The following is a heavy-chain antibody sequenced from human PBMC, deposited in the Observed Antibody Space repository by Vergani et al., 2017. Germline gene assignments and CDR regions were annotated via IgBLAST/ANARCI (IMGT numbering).Heavy chain of an antibody. CDR3: AKLTVTSPYFDY. CDR2: ISYDGSNK. D-gene: IGHD4-11*01. J-gene: IGHJ4*02. Sequence: QVQLVESGGGVVQPGRSLRLSCAASGFTFSSYAMHWVRQAPGKGLEWVAVISYDGSNKYYADSVKGRFTISRDNSKNTLYLQMNSLRAEDTAVYYCAKLTVTSPYFDYWGQGTLVTVSS. CDR1: GFTFSSYA. V-gene: IGHV3-30*04.